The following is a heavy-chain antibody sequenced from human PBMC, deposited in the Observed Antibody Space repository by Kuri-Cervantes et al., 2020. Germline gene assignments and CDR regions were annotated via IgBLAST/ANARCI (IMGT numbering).Heavy chain of an antibody. CDR2: IYHTGST. D-gene: IGHD3-10*01. CDR3: ARGFVVVRGVRITVPFSRYYLDY. J-gene: IGHJ4*01. Sequence: SQTLSLTCAVYGGSFSGYYWTWIRQSPGQGLEWIGSIYHTGSTDYRPSLKSRLTISLDSSKNQFSLKLSSVTAADTAVYYCARGFVVVRGVRITVPFSRYYLDYWAQGTLVTDSS. CDR1: GGSFSGYY. V-gene: IGHV4-34*01.